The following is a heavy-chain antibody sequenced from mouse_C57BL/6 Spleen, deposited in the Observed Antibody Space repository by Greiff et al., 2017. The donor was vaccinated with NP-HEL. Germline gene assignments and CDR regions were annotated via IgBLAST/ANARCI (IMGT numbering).Heavy chain of an antibody. J-gene: IGHJ3*01. CDR2: IYPGDGDT. CDR3: ARNWDAWFAY. CDR1: GYAFSSYW. Sequence: QVQLQQSGAELVKPGASVKISCKASGYAFSSYWMNWVKQRHGKGLEWIGQIYPGDGDTNYNGKFKGKATLTADKSSSTAYMQRSSLTSEDSAVYFCARNWDAWFAYWGQGTLVTVSA. D-gene: IGHD4-1*01. V-gene: IGHV1-80*01.